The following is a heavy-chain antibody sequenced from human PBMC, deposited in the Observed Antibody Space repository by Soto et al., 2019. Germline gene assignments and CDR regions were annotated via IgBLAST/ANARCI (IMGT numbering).Heavy chain of an antibody. Sequence: PGGSLRLSCAASGFTFSSYGMHWVRQAPGKGLEWVAVISYDGSNKYYADSVKGRFTISRDNSKNTLYLQMNSLRAEDTAVYYCAKDEVTGTTVLHYYYYYGMDVWGQGTTVTVSS. D-gene: IGHD1-7*01. CDR1: GFTFSSYG. J-gene: IGHJ6*02. V-gene: IGHV3-30*18. CDR3: AKDEVTGTTVLHYYYYYGMDV. CDR2: ISYDGSNK.